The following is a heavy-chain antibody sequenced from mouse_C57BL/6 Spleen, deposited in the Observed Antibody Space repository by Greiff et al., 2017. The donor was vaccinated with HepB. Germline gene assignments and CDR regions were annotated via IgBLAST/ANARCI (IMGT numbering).Heavy chain of an antibody. CDR3: ARWHYDGSAMDY. Sequence: QVQLQQPGAELVKPGASVKLSCKASGYTFTSYWMQWVKQRPGQGLEWIGEIDPSDSYTNYNQKFKGKATLTVDTSSSTAYMQLSSLTSEDSAVYYCARWHYDGSAMDYWGQGTSVTVSS. V-gene: IGHV1-50*01. D-gene: IGHD1-2*01. CDR2: IDPSDSYT. J-gene: IGHJ4*01. CDR1: GYTFTSYW.